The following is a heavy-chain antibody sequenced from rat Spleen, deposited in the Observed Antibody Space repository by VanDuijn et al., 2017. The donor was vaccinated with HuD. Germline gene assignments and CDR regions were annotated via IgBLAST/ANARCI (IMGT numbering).Heavy chain of an antibody. J-gene: IGHJ1*01. CDR1: GFTFNNYW. CDR2: ITNIGGNT. Sequence: EVKLVESGGGLVQPGRSLKLSCAASGFTFNNYWMSWIRQAPGKGLEWVASITNIGGNTYYLDSVKGRFTISRDIAKSSLYLQMDSLRSEDTATYYCTRPSYYWYFDFWGPGTMVTVSS. CDR3: TRPSYYWYFDF. V-gene: IGHV5-31*01.